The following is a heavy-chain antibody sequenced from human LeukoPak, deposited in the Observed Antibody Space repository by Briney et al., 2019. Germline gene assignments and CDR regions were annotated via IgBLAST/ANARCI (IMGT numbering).Heavy chain of an antibody. J-gene: IGHJ4*02. CDR1: GFTLSSYW. V-gene: IGHV3-74*01. Sequence: GGSLRLSCAASGFTLSSYWMHWVRQAPGKGLVWVSHINSDGSSTNYADSVKGRFTISRDNAKNTLYLQMNSLTAEDTAVYFCARGSGWGFGYWGQGTLVTVSS. CDR3: ARGSGWGFGY. CDR2: INSDGSST. D-gene: IGHD6-19*01.